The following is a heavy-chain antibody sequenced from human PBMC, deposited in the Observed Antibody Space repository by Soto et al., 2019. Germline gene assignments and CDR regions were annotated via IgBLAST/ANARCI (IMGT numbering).Heavy chain of an antibody. CDR1: GGSFSGYY. V-gene: IGHV4-34*01. Sequence: SETLSLTCAVYGGSFSGYYWSWIRQPPGKGLEWIGEINHSGSTNYNPSHKSRVTISVDTSKNQFSLKLSSVTAADTAVYYCAIVKIPSRIGYCSGGSCYGLFDYWGQGTLVTVSS. D-gene: IGHD2-15*01. CDR2: INHSGST. CDR3: AIVKIPSRIGYCSGGSCYGLFDY. J-gene: IGHJ4*02.